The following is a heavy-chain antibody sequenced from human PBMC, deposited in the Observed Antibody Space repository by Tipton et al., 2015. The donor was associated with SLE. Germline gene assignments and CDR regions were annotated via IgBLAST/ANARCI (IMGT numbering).Heavy chain of an antibody. V-gene: IGHV4-31*03. CDR1: GDSISGGGYY. CDR2: IYYTETT. CDR3: ARDRGASSYYDSSGPLDL. Sequence: TLSLTCTVSGDSISGGGYYWSWIRQQPGKGLEWIGYIYYTETTSYNPSLKSRVTMSLDMFKNDFSLTLTSGTAADTAVYYCARDRGASSYYDSSGPLDLWGQGILVIVSS. J-gene: IGHJ1*01. D-gene: IGHD3-22*01.